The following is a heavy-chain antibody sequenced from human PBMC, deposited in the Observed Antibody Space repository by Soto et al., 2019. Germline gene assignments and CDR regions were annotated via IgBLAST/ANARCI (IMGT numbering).Heavy chain of an antibody. J-gene: IGHJ4*02. D-gene: IGHD1-26*01. Sequence: ASVKVSCKASGYTFTTYDISWVRQATGQGLEWMGWMNPYSGNTGYAQKFQGRVTVTRNTSISTVYMELSGLRPDDTAVYYCATVKQGATLFDFWGQGTLVTVSS. CDR1: GYTFTTYD. V-gene: IGHV1-8*01. CDR3: ATVKQGATLFDF. CDR2: MNPYSGNT.